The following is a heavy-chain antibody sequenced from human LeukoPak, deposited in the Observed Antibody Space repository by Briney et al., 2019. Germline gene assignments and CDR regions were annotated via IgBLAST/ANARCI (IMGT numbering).Heavy chain of an antibody. J-gene: IGHJ4*02. CDR2: IYSGGST. Sequence: GGSLRLSCAASGFTVSSNYMSWVRQAPGKGLEWASVIYSGGSTYYADSVKGRFTISRDNSKNTLYLQMNSLRAEDTAVYYCARGSTVTTYGAFDYWGQGTLVTVSS. D-gene: IGHD4-17*01. CDR1: GFTVSSNY. CDR3: ARGSTVTTYGAFDY. V-gene: IGHV3-66*02.